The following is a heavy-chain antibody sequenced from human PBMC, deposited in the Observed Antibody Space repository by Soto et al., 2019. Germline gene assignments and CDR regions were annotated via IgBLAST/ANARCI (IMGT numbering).Heavy chain of an antibody. V-gene: IGHV3-66*01. CDR1: GFTVSSNY. CDR3: AREIGRGAAQTNYMDV. D-gene: IGHD6-6*01. J-gene: IGHJ6*03. Sequence: EVQLVESGGGLVQPGGSLRLSCAASGFTVSSNYMSWVRKAPGKGLGGVPVIYSGGSTFYADSVKGRFTISRDNSKNTVYLQMNSLRAEDAGVYYCAREIGRGAAQTNYMDVWGKGTTVTVS. CDR2: IYSGGST.